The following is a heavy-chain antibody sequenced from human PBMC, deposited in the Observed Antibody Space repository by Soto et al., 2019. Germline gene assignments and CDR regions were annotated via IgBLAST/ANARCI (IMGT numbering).Heavy chain of an antibody. V-gene: IGHV4-31*03. CDR2: IYYSGST. CDR1: GGSISSGGYY. Sequence: PSETLSLTCTVSGGSISSGGYYWSWIRQHPGKGLEWIGYIYYSGSTYYNPSLRSRVTISVDTSKNQFSLKLSSVTAADTAVYYCARGSGVNYFDYWGQGTLVTVSS. D-gene: IGHD2-15*01. J-gene: IGHJ4*02. CDR3: ARGSGVNYFDY.